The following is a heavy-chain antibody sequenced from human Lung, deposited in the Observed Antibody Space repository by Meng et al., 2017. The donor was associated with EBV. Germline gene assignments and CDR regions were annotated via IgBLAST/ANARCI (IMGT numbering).Heavy chain of an antibody. J-gene: IGHJ4*02. D-gene: IGHD2-2*01. V-gene: IGHV3-21*01. CDR2: IESSET. CDR3: AGDSNQLRGFDY. Sequence: EVQLVESGGGRVKPGGAGRLSCAASGFTFTSYSMNWLRQAPGKGLEWVSTIESSETYYTDSVKGRFTISRDNAKNSLYLQMNSLRGEDTAVYYGAGDSNQLRGFDYWGQGTLVTVAS. CDR1: GFTFTSYS.